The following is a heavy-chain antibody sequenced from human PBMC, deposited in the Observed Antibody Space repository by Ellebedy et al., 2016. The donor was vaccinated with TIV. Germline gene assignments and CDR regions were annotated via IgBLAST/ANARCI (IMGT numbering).Heavy chain of an antibody. CDR3: ARDLWGVMD. CDR1: GFAFNSYS. J-gene: IGHJ4*02. D-gene: IGHD3-16*01. Sequence: PGGSLRLSCAASGFAFNSYSVNWVRQAPGKGLHWLSYINTDSSTIDYADSVKGRFTISRDNAKNSLYLQMNSLRAEDTAVYYCARDLWGVMDWGQGTLVTVSS. V-gene: IGHV3-48*04. CDR2: INTDSSTI.